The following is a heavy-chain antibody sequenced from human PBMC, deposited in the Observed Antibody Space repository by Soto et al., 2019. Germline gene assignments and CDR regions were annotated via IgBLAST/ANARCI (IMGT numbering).Heavy chain of an antibody. D-gene: IGHD6-6*01. CDR3: ARGTWAARRRGVDY. J-gene: IGHJ4*02. CDR2: MNPNSGNT. Sequence: ASVKVSCKASGYTLTSYDINWVRQATGQGLEWMGWMNPNSGNTGYAQKFQGRVTMTRNTSISTAYMELSSLRSEDTAVYYCARGTWAARRRGVDYWGQGTLVTVSS. CDR1: GYTLTSYD. V-gene: IGHV1-8*01.